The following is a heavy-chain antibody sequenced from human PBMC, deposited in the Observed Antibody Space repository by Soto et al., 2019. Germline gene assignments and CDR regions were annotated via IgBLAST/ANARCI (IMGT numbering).Heavy chain of an antibody. CDR1: GFSFSTYG. D-gene: IGHD1-1*01. CDR2: VSGGSGST. J-gene: IGHJ4*02. V-gene: IGHV3-23*01. CDR3: AKWNGYGDY. Sequence: EVQLLESGGGLVQPGGSLRLSCAVSGFSFSTYGVTWVRQAPGKGLEWVSGVSGGSGSTHYADSVKGRFTITGDNSKNTVYLPMNSLRVEDTAVYYCAKWNGYGDYWGQGTLVTVSS.